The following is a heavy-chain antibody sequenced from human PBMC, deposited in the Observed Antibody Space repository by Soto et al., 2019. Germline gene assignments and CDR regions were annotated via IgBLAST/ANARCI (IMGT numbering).Heavy chain of an antibody. CDR1: GGTFSSYT. Sequence: QVQLVQSGAEVKKPGSSVKVSCKASGGTFSSYTITWVRQAPGQGLEWMGRIIPILGIANYAQKFQGRVTITADKTTSTAYMELSSLRSEDTGVYYCARSGVDQDAFDIWGKGTMVTVSS. V-gene: IGHV1-69*02. CDR3: ARSGVDQDAFDI. J-gene: IGHJ3*02. D-gene: IGHD7-27*01. CDR2: IIPILGIA.